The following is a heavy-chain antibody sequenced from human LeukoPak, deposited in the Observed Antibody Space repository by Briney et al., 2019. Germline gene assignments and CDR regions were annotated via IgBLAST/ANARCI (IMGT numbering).Heavy chain of an antibody. D-gene: IGHD6-19*01. CDR1: GFTFSSYA. CDR3: AKAPSFYSSGWYYFDY. CDR2: ISGSGGST. Sequence: PGGSLRLSCAASGFTFSSYAMSWVRQAPGKGLEWVSAISGSGGSTYYADSVKGRFTIPRDNSKNTLYLQMNSLRAEDTAVYYCAKAPSFYSSGWYYFDYWGQGTLVTVSS. J-gene: IGHJ4*02. V-gene: IGHV3-23*01.